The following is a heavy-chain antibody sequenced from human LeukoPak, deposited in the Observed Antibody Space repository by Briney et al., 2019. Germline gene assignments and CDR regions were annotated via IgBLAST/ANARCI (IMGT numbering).Heavy chain of an antibody. Sequence: SVKVSCKASGGTFSSYAISWVRQAPGQGLEWMGRIIPIFGTANYAQKFQGRVTITTDESTSTAYMELSSLRSEDTAVYYCARGGPDLTHYYYYYMDVWGKGTTVTVSS. V-gene: IGHV1-69*05. CDR3: ARGGPDLTHYYYYYMDV. CDR2: IIPIFGTA. CDR1: GGTFSSYA. J-gene: IGHJ6*03.